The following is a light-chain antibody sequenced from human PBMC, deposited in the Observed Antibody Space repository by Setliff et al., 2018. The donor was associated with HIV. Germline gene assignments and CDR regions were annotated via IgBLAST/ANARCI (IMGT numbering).Light chain of an antibody. CDR2: EVN. J-gene: IGLJ1*01. V-gene: IGLV2-14*01. Sequence: QSTLAQPASVSGSLGQSITISCTGTSSDVGGYNYVSWYQQHPDKAPRLILYEVNKRPSGISDRFSGSKSGNTASLTISGLQAEDEADYYCNSFTSSNTYVFGSGTKVTVL. CDR1: SSDVGGYNY. CDR3: NSFTSSNTYV.